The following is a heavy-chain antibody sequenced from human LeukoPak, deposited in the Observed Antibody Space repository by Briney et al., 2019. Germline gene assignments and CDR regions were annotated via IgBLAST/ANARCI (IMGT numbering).Heavy chain of an antibody. V-gene: IGHV4-38-2*01. CDR2: IYHSGST. CDR1: GYSISSGYY. CDR3: ASVDTANKVVFDY. D-gene: IGHD5-18*01. Sequence: SETLSLTCAVSGYSISSGYYWGWIRQPPGKGLEWIGSIYHSGSTYYNPSLKSRVTISVDTSKNQFSLKLRSVTAADTAVYYCASVDTANKVVFDYWGQGTLVTVSS. J-gene: IGHJ4*02.